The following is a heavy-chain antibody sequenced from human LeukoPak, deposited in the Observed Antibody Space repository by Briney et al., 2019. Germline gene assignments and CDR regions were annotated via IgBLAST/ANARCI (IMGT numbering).Heavy chain of an antibody. D-gene: IGHD3-3*01. CDR3: AKDTRTISCLDY. CDR1: GFTFSNAW. Sequence: GGSLRLSCAASGFTFSNAWMSWVRQAPGKGLEWVGRIKSKTDGGTTDYAAPVKGRFTISRDDSKNTLYLQMNSLRAEDTAVYYCAKDTRTISCLDYWGQGTLVTVSS. J-gene: IGHJ4*02. CDR2: IKSKTDGGTT. V-gene: IGHV3-15*01.